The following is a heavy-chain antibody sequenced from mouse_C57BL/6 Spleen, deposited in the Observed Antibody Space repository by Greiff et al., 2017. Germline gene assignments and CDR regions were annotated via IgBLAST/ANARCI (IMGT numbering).Heavy chain of an antibody. CDR2: ISYDGSN. J-gene: IGHJ2*01. Sequence: EVQLQQSGPGLVKPSQSLSLTCSVTGYSITSGYYWNWIRQFPGNKLEWMGYISYDGSNNYNPSLKNRISITRDTSKNQFFLKLNSVTTEDTATYYCARERDSSSFFDYWGQGTTLTVSS. D-gene: IGHD1-1*01. CDR1: GYSITSGYY. V-gene: IGHV3-6*01. CDR3: ARERDSSSFFDY.